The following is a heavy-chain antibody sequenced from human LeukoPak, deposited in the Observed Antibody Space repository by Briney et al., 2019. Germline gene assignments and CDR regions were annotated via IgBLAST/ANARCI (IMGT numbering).Heavy chain of an antibody. CDR3: ARDNSAAAGIFDY. J-gene: IGHJ4*02. CDR1: GGSIISTDDY. Sequence: SETLSLTCTVSGGSIISTDDYWGWIRQPPGKGPEWIGSIYYTGSTYHNPSLKSRVTISEDPSKNQFSLKLSSVTAADTAVYYCARDNSAAAGIFDYWGQGTLVTVSS. CDR2: IYYTGST. D-gene: IGHD6-13*01. V-gene: IGHV4-39*07.